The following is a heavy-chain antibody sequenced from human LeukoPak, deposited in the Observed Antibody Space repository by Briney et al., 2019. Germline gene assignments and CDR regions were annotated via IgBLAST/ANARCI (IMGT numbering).Heavy chain of an antibody. CDR1: GFAFSAYA. CDR3: AKSAGYSYGLYYFDY. J-gene: IGHJ4*02. Sequence: GGSLRLSCAASGFAFSAYAMSWVRQAPGKGLEWVSSIISSGGVTYYADSLKGRFTISRDNSKNTVFLQMDSLRAEDSAVYYCAKSAGYSYGLYYFDYWGQGTLVTVSS. CDR2: IISSGGVT. V-gene: IGHV3-23*01. D-gene: IGHD5-18*01.